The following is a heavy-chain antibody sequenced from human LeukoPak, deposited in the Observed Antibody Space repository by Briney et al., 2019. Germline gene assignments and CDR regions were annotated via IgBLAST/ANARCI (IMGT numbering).Heavy chain of an antibody. J-gene: IGHJ4*02. V-gene: IGHV3-30-3*01. Sequence: GGSLRLSCAASGFTFSSYAMHWVRQAPGKGLEWVAVISYDGSNKYYADSVKGRFTISRDNSKNTLYLQMNSLRAEDTAVYYCAREGIVVVPAYYFDYWGQGTLVTVSS. CDR2: ISYDGSNK. CDR3: AREGIVVVPAYYFDY. CDR1: GFTFSSYA. D-gene: IGHD2-2*01.